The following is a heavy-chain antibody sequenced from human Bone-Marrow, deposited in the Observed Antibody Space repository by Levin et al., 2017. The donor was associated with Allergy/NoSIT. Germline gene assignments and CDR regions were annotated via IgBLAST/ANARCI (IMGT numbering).Heavy chain of an antibody. J-gene: IGHJ4*02. V-gene: IGHV3-30-3*01. CDR1: GFTFSSYA. D-gene: IGHD6-13*01. CDR2: ISYDGSNK. CDR3: ARDPIAAAGPRFFDY. Sequence: GESLKISCAASGFTFSSYAMHWVRQAPGKGLEWVAVISYDGSNKYYADSVKGRFTISRDNSKNTLYLQMNSLRAEDTAVYYCARDPIAAAGPRFFDYWGQGTLVTVSS.